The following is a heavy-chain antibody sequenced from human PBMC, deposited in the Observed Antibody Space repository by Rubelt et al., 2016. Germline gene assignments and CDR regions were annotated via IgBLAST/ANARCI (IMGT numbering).Heavy chain of an antibody. V-gene: IGHV3-30*04. Sequence: QVQLVESGGGVVQPGRSLRLSCAASGFTFSRYAMHWVRQAPGKGLEWVALISYDGSNTYYADSVKGRFTISRDNSKSTLFLQMNSLGGEDTAVYYCARGVTGSYFDYWGQGTLVTVSS. J-gene: IGHJ4*02. D-gene: IGHD1-20*01. CDR2: ISYDGSNT. CDR3: ARGVTGSYFDY. CDR1: GFTFSRYA.